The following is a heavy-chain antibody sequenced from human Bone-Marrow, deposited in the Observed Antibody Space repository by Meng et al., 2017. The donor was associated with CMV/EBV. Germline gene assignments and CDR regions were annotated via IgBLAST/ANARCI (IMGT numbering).Heavy chain of an antibody. D-gene: IGHD6-13*01. CDR2: ISYDGSNK. CDR1: GFTFSSSD. J-gene: IGHJ4*02. Sequence: SGFTFSSSDMHWVRQAPGKGLEWVAVISYDGSNKSYADSVKGRFTISRDNSKNTLYLQMNSLRAEDTAVYYCARDLGEYSSSWNFDYWGQGTLVTVSS. V-gene: IGHV3-30*04. CDR3: ARDLGEYSSSWNFDY.